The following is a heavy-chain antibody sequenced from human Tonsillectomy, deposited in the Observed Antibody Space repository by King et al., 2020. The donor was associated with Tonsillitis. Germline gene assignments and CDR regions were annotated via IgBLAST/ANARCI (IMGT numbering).Heavy chain of an antibody. Sequence: VQLQQWGAELLKPSETLSLTCAVYGGSFSDYYWSWIRQPPGKGLEWIGEINHSGSTNYNPSLKSRVTISVDTSKNQFSLKLNSVTAADTAVYYCASRLRYFDWSFDPWGQGTLVTVSS. CDR3: ASRLRYFDWSFDP. D-gene: IGHD3-9*01. J-gene: IGHJ5*02. V-gene: IGHV4-34*01. CDR2: INHSGST. CDR1: GGSFSDYY.